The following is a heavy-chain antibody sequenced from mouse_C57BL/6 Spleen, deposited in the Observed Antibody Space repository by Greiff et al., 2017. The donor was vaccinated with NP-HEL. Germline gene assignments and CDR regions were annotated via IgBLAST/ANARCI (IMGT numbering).Heavy chain of an antibody. V-gene: IGHV3-6*01. CDR2: ISYDGSN. Sequence: EVKLMESGPGLVKPSQSLSLTCSVTGYSITSGYYWNWIRQFPGNKLEWMGYISYDGSNNYNPSLKNRISITRDTSKNQFFLKLNSVTTEDTATYYCAREALLTNYWGKGTSVTVSS. D-gene: IGHD2-10*01. CDR1: GYSITSGYY. J-gene: IGHJ4*01. CDR3: AREALLTNY.